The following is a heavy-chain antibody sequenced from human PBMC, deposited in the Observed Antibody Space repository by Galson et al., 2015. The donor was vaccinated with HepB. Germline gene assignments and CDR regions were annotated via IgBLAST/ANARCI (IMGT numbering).Heavy chain of an antibody. Sequence: QSGAEVKKPGESLKVSCKASGFTFASSAVQWVRQARGQRLEWIGWTVVGSGNTNYAQKFQERVTITKDMSTTTAYMELSSLRSEDTAVYYCAAHRRLTMIVPDAFDIWGQGTMVTVSS. D-gene: IGHD3-22*01. CDR1: GFTFASSA. CDR2: TVVGSGNT. J-gene: IGHJ3*02. CDR3: AAHRRLTMIVPDAFDI. V-gene: IGHV1-58*01.